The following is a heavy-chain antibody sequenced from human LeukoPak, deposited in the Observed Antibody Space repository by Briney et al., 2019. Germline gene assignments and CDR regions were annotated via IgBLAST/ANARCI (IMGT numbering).Heavy chain of an antibody. V-gene: IGHV1-18*01. D-gene: IGHD6-19*01. CDR3: ARAGAVAGLEAFDI. CDR2: ISAYNGNT. CDR1: GYTFTSYG. J-gene: IGHJ3*02. Sequence: VSVKVSCKASGYTFTSYGISWVRQAPGQGLEWMGWISAYNGNTNYAQKLQGRVTMTTDTSTSTAYMELRSLRSDDTAVYYCARAGAVAGLEAFDIWGQGTMVTVSS.